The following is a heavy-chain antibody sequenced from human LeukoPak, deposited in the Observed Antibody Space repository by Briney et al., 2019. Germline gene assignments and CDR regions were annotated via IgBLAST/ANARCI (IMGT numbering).Heavy chain of an antibody. CDR1: GFTFSSYS. J-gene: IGHJ6*02. CDR3: ARRGPDGSNYYYYGMDV. V-gene: IGHV3-48*01. CDR2: ISSSSSTI. D-gene: IGHD1-26*01. Sequence: PGGSLRLSCAASGFTFSSYSMNWVRQAPGKGLEWVSSISSSSSTIYYADSVKGRFTISRDNAKSSLYLQMNSLRAEDTAVYYCARRGPDGSNYYYYGMDVWGQGTTVTVSS.